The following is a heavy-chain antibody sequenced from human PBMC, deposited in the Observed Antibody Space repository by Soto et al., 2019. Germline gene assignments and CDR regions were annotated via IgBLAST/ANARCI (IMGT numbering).Heavy chain of an antibody. Sequence: QGQLIQSGAEVKKPGASEKVCCRASGYTCTKFRIHWVRQAPGPGLEWMGMIEPSGGATRDAQRLQGRISITSARSTTSVYLELRGMTPEDTAVYYCERDVIGHANYETLGYYFDHWGPGTLVTVSS. CDR1: GYTCTKFR. J-gene: IGHJ4*02. V-gene: IGHV1-46*04. CDR2: IEPSGGAT. D-gene: IGHD3-16*01. CDR3: ERDVIGHANYETLGYYFDH.